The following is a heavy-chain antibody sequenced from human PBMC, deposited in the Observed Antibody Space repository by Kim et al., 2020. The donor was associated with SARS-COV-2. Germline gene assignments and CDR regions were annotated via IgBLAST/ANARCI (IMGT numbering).Heavy chain of an antibody. CDR2: IIPIFGTA. Sequence: SVKVSCKASGGTFSSYAISWVRQAPGQGLEWMGGIIPIFGTANYAQKFQGRVTITADESTSTAYMELSSLRSEDTAVYYCASPKYGDYFYYFDYWGQGTLVTVSS. CDR1: GGTFSSYA. V-gene: IGHV1-69*13. D-gene: IGHD4-17*01. J-gene: IGHJ4*02. CDR3: ASPKYGDYFYYFDY.